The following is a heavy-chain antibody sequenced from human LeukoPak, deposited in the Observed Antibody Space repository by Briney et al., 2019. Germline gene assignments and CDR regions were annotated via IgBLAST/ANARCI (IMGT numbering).Heavy chain of an antibody. CDR1: GSSISSSRSY. CDR2: ISYSGNT. D-gene: IGHD2-21*02. Sequence: SETLSFTCTVSGSSISSSRSYWGWIRQPPGKGLEWIGTISYSGNTYYNPSLKSRVTISIDTSKNQFSLRLSSVTAADTAVHYCARHCGGDCVHAFDIWGQGTMVTVSS. CDR3: ARHCGGDCVHAFDI. V-gene: IGHV4-39*01. J-gene: IGHJ3*02.